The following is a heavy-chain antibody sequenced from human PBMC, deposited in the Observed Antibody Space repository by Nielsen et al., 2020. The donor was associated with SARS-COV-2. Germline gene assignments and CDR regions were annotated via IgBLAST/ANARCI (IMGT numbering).Heavy chain of an antibody. Sequence: GGSLRLSCAASGFSFDDYGMSWVRQAPGKGLEWVSGINWNGGSTGYADSVKGRFTISRDNAKNSLYLQMNSLRAEDTALYHCARGGDILTGYSDYWGQGTLVTVSS. V-gene: IGHV3-20*01. CDR3: ARGGDILTGYSDY. D-gene: IGHD3-9*01. J-gene: IGHJ4*02. CDR1: GFSFDDYG. CDR2: INWNGGST.